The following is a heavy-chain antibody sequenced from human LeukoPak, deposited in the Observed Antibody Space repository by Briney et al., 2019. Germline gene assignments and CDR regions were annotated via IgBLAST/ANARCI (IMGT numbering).Heavy chain of an antibody. Sequence: PSQTLSLTCTVSGGSISSGGYYWSWIRQHPGKGLEWIGYIYYSGSTYYNPSLKSRVTISVDKSKNQFSLKLSSVTAADTAVYYCARADGSGLVYWYFDLWGRGTLVTVSS. CDR1: GGSISSGGYY. J-gene: IGHJ2*01. CDR2: IYYSGST. V-gene: IGHV4-31*03. CDR3: ARADGSGLVYWYFDL. D-gene: IGHD3-10*01.